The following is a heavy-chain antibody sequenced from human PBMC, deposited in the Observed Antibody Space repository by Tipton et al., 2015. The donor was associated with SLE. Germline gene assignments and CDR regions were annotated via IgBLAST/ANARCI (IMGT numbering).Heavy chain of an antibody. D-gene: IGHD6-13*01. J-gene: IGHJ6*02. Sequence: TLSLTCAVYGGSFSGYYWSWIRQPPGKGLEWIGEINHSGSTNYNPSLKSRVTISVDTSKNQFSLKLSSVTAADTAVYYCAGQLSYYYGMDVWGQGTTVTVSS. V-gene: IGHV4-34*01. CDR2: INHSGST. CDR3: AGQLSYYYGMDV. CDR1: GGSFSGYY.